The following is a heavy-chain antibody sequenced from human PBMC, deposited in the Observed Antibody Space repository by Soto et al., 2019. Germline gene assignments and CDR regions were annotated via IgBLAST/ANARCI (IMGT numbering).Heavy chain of an antibody. CDR2: INPNSGGT. V-gene: IGHV1-2*04. Sequence: GASVKVSCKASGYTFTGYDMHWVRQAPGQGLELMGWINPNSGGTNYAQKFQGWVTMTRDTSISTAYMELSRLRSDDTAVYYCARDRRFHRGEIPPPTKEIDYCDQGTLVTVSS. J-gene: IGHJ4*02. D-gene: IGHD3-16*01. CDR1: GYTFTGYD. CDR3: ARDRRFHRGEIPPPTKEIDY.